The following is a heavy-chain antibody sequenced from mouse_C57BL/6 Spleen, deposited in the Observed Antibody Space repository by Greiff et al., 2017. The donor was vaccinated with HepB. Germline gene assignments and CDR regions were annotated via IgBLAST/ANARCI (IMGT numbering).Heavy chain of an antibody. Sequence: DVMLVESGGGLVKPGGSLKLSCAASGFTFSSYAMSWVRQTPEKRLEWVATISDGGSYTYYPDNVKGRFTISRYNAKNNLYLQMSHLKSEDTAMYYCARYYGSSYFDYWGQGTTLTVSS. D-gene: IGHD1-1*01. V-gene: IGHV5-4*03. J-gene: IGHJ2*01. CDR1: GFTFSSYA. CDR2: ISDGGSYT. CDR3: ARYYGSSYFDY.